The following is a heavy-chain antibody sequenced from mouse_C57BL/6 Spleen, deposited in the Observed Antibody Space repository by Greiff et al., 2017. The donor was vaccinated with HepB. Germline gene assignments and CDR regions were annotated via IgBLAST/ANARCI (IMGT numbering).Heavy chain of an antibody. D-gene: IGHD1-1*01. Sequence: VQLQQPGAELVRPGTSVKLSCKASGYTFTSYWMHWVKQRPGQGLEWIGVIDPSDSYTNYNQKFKGKATLTVDTSSSTAYMQLSSLTSEDSAVYYCAREGVYGSSPYYAMDYWGQGTSVTVSS. CDR3: AREGVYGSSPYYAMDY. CDR1: GYTFTSYW. CDR2: IDPSDSYT. J-gene: IGHJ4*01. V-gene: IGHV1-59*01.